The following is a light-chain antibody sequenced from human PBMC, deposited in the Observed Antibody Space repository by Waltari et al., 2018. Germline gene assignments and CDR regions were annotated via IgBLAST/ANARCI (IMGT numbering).Light chain of an antibody. CDR3: QKYGTLPAT. Sequence: EIVLTQSPGTLSLSPGERATLSCRASQSVNRTLAWHHPKPGQAPRLLIYDASTRATGIPDRFSGSGSGTDFSLTISRLEPEDFAVYYCQKYGTLPATFGQGTKVEVK. V-gene: IGKV3-20*01. CDR2: DAS. CDR1: QSVNRT. J-gene: IGKJ1*01.